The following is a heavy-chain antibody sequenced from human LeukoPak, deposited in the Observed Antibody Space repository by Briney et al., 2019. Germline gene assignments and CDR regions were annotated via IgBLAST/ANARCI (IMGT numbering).Heavy chain of an antibody. CDR3: AKDNRRHYTSGPNPDSLH. CDR2: ISWNSGSI. CDR1: GFTFDDYA. D-gene: IGHD6-19*01. J-gene: IGHJ4*02. V-gene: IGHV3-9*01. Sequence: QSGGSLRLSCVASGFTFDDYAMHWVRQPPGKGLEWVSGISWNSGSIDYADSVKGRFTISRDSAKNSLYLQMNSLRVEDTAFYYCAKDNRRHYTSGPNPDSLHWGQGALVTVSS.